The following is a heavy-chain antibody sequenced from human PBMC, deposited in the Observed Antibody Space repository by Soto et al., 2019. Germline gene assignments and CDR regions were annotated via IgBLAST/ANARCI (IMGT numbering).Heavy chain of an antibody. CDR2: IIPIFGTA. Sequence: GASVELSWNECGGSLSRYAMICVRPAAGQGLEWMGGIIPIFGTANYAQKFQGRVTITADESTSTAYMELSSLRSEDTAVYYCARNTYDFWSGYWGFDYWGQGTRVTVSA. J-gene: IGHJ4*02. CDR1: GGSLSRYA. CDR3: ARNTYDFWSGYWGFDY. V-gene: IGHV1-69*13. D-gene: IGHD3-3*01.